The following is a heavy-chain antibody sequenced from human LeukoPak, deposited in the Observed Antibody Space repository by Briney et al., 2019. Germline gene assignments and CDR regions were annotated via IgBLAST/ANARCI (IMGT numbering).Heavy chain of an antibody. CDR2: IYPGDSDT. J-gene: IGHJ4*02. CDR3: ASSSERAHGEGLYSSSSYYFDY. D-gene: IGHD6-6*01. Sequence: GESLKISRKGSGYSFTNYWLGWVRQVPGKGLEWMGIIYPGDSDTRYSPSFQGQVTISADKSISTAYLQWSSLKASDTAMYYCASSSERAHGEGLYSSSSYYFDYWGQGTLVTVSS. V-gene: IGHV5-51*01. CDR1: GYSFTNYW.